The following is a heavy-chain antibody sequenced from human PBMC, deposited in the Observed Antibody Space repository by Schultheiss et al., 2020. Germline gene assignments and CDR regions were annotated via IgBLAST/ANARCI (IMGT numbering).Heavy chain of an antibody. D-gene: IGHD2/OR15-2a*01. CDR1: GGSISISSYY. J-gene: IGHJ4*02. V-gene: IGHV4-31*03. CDR2: IYYSGST. CDR3: ARDRRSFYGELYYFDY. Sequence: SETLSLTCTVSGGSISISSYYWSWIRQPPGKGLEWIGYIYYSGSTYYNPSLKSRVTISVDTSKNQFSLKLSSVTAADTAVYYCARDRRSFYGELYYFDYWGQGTLVTVSS.